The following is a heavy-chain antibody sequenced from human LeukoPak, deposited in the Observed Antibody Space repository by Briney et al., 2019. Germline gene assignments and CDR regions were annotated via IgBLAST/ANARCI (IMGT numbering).Heavy chain of an antibody. D-gene: IGHD2-15*01. V-gene: IGHV1-18*01. Sequence: ASVKVSCKASGYTFTSYGISWVRQAPGQGLEWMGWISAYNGNTNYAQKLQGRVTMTTDTSTSTAYMELRSLRSDDTAVYYCARGGNCSGGSCYYYYYYGMDVWGQGTTVTVSS. CDR1: GYTFTSYG. CDR2: ISAYNGNT. J-gene: IGHJ6*02. CDR3: ARGGNCSGGSCYYYYYYGMDV.